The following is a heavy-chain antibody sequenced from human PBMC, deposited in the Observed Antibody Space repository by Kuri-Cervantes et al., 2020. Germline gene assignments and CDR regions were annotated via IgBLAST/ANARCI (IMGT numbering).Heavy chain of an antibody. V-gene: IGHV4-4*07. J-gene: IGHJ3*02. CDR3: ARDTFVALDAFDI. CDR2: IYTSGST. D-gene: IGHD2-21*01. CDR1: GGSISSYY. Sequence: SETLSLTCTVSGGSISSYYWSWIRQPPGKGLEWIGRIYTSGSTNYNPSLKSRVTISVDKSKNQFSLKLSSVTAADTAVYYCARDTFVALDAFDIWGQGTMVTVSS.